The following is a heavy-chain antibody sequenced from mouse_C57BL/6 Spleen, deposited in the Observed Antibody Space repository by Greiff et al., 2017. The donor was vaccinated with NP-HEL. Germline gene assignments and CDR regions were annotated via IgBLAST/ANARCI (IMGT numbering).Heavy chain of an antibody. D-gene: IGHD1-1*01. V-gene: IGHV5-17*01. CDR1: GFTFSDYG. CDR2: ISSGSSTI. CDR3: ARPNYYGSSGSMDY. J-gene: IGHJ4*01. Sequence: EVKLVESGGGLVKPGGSLKLSCAASGFTFSDYGMHWVRQAPEKGLEWVAYISSGSSTIYYADTVKGRFTISRDNAKNTLFLQMTSLRSEDTAMYYCARPNYYGSSGSMDYWGQGTSVTVSS.